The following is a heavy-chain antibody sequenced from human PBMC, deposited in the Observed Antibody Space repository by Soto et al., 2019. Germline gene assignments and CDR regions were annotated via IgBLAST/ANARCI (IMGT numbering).Heavy chain of an antibody. CDR2: IIPIFGTA. Sequence: SVKVSCKASGGTFSSYAISWVRQAPGQGLEWMGGIIPIFGTANYAQKFQGRVTITADKSTSTAYMELSSLRSEDTAVYYCARDLVGNLGYCSGGSCSWFDPWGQGTLVTVSS. J-gene: IGHJ5*02. D-gene: IGHD2-15*01. V-gene: IGHV1-69*06. CDR1: GGTFSSYA. CDR3: ARDLVGNLGYCSGGSCSWFDP.